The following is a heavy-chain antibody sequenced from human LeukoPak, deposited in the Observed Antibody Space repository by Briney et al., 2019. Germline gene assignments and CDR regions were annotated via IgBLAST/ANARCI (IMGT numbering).Heavy chain of an antibody. CDR3: AKEQFYGDYSPNWFDP. J-gene: IGHJ5*02. D-gene: IGHD4-17*01. CDR2: ISGSGGST. V-gene: IGHV3-23*01. Sequence: PSETLSLTCTVSGGSISSSSYYWGWLRQPPGKGLEWVSAISGSGGSTYYADSVKGRFTISRDNSKNTLYLQMNSLRAEDTAVYYCAKEQFYGDYSPNWFDPWGQGTLVTVSS. CDR1: GGSISSSSYY.